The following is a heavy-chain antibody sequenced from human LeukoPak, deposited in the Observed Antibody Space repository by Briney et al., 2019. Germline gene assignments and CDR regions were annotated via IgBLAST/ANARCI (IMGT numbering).Heavy chain of an antibody. D-gene: IGHD4-11*01. J-gene: IGHJ6*03. Sequence: SVKVSCKASGGTFSKYAISWVRQAPGQGLEWMGGITPTYGLVHYAQKFQGRVTLTTDTSTNTANMEMWSLTSDDTAVYYCARGRNRGNYYYYYMDVWGKGTTVTVSS. CDR1: GGTFSKYA. CDR3: ARGRNRGNYYYYYMDV. V-gene: IGHV1-69*17. CDR2: ITPTYGLV.